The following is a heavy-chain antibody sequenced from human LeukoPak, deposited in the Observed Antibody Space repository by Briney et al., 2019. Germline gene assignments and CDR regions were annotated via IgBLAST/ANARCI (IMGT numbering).Heavy chain of an antibody. CDR2: VWPGDSHT. Sequence: GESLKISCKGSGYDFTTNKIAWFRQRPGEALEWMGLVWPGDSHTRYSPSFQGQVTMSADKSVNTAYLQWSRLKASDTAKYYRSRLGDKLIQCSIFQFFDLWGPGAQVIVSP. V-gene: IGHV5-51*01. CDR1: GYDFTTNK. CDR3: SRLGDKLIQCSIFQFFDL. D-gene: IGHD3-16*01. J-gene: IGHJ4*02.